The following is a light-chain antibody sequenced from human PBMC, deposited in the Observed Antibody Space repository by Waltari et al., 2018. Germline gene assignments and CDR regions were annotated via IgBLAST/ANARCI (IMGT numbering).Light chain of an antibody. Sequence: DIQMTHSPSSLSASVGDRVTITCRASQFIKNYLNWYQQRQGKAPKLLISDASSLQSGVPSRFSGSGYGTDFTLTISSLQAEDFATYFCQQGYSLPVTFGGGTKVDIK. J-gene: IGKJ4*01. V-gene: IGKV1-39*01. CDR3: QQGYSLPVT. CDR1: QFIKNY. CDR2: DAS.